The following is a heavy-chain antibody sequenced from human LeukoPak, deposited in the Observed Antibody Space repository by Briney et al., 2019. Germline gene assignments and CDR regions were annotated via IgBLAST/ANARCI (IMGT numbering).Heavy chain of an antibody. Sequence: GGSLRLSCAASGFTFNSYEMNWVRQAPGKGLEWVSSISSSSSYIYYADSVKGRFTISRDNAKNSLYLQMNSLRAEDTAVYYCARDVQGTFDYWGQGTLVTVSS. CDR1: GFTFNSYE. V-gene: IGHV3-21*01. D-gene: IGHD3-10*01. J-gene: IGHJ4*02. CDR3: ARDVQGTFDY. CDR2: ISSSSSYI.